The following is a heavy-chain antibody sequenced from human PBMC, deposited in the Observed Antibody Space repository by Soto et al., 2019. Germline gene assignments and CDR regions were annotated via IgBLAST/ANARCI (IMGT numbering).Heavy chain of an antibody. Sequence: VQLLESGGGLVHPGESLRLSCATSGFTFSIYAMSWVRQAPGKGLEWVSAASASNDNTYYADSVKGRFTISRDNSKNTLYLQMNSLRAEDTAIYYCAKDLSGAFDIWGQGTMVTVSS. CDR1: GFTFSIYA. D-gene: IGHD3-10*01. CDR3: AKDLSGAFDI. V-gene: IGHV3-23*01. CDR2: ASASNDNT. J-gene: IGHJ3*02.